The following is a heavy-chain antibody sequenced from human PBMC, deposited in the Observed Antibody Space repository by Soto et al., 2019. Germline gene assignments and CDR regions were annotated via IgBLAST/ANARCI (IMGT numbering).Heavy chain of an antibody. V-gene: IGHV4-34*01. CDR3: AARGDISAGY. D-gene: IGHD2-15*01. CDR2: INHSGST. Sequence: PSETLSLTCAVYGGSFSGYYWSWIRQPPGKGLEWIGEINHSGSTNYNPSLKSRVTISVDTSKNQFSLKLSSVTAADTAVYYCAARGDISAGYWGQGNRGTVAS. J-gene: IGHJ4*02. CDR1: GGSFSGYY.